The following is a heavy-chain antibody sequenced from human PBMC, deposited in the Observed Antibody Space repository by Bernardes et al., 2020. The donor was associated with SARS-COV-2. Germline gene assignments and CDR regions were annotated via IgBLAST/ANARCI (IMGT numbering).Heavy chain of an antibody. Sequence: SEALSLTCTVSGDSSSRFGYYWTWLRQPPGKGLEWVGYIYFTGSTYYNPSLKSRVTISIDMSKNEFPLKLSSVTAADPAVYYCARGSFSSAWYSAVWGQGTLLTVSS. J-gene: IGHJ4*02. CDR1: GDSSSRFGYY. CDR3: ARGSFSSAWYSAV. V-gene: IGHV4-31*03. CDR2: IYFTGST. D-gene: IGHD6-19*01.